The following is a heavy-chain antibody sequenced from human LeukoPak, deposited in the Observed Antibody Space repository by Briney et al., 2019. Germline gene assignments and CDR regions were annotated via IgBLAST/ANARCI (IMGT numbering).Heavy chain of an antibody. CDR3: ARDRRIVVPAAYYYYYMDV. CDR1: GGSISSYY. CDR2: MYYSGNT. J-gene: IGHJ6*03. V-gene: IGHV4-59*12. D-gene: IGHD2-2*01. Sequence: SETLSLTCTVSGGSISSYYWNWIRQPPGKRLEWIGYMYYSGNTNYNPSLKSRVTMSVDTSKNQFSLKLSSVTAADTAVYYCARDRRIVVPAAYYYYYMDVWGKGTTVTVSS.